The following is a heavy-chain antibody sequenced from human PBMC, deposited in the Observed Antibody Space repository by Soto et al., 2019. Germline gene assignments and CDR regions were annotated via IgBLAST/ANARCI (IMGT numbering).Heavy chain of an antibody. Sequence: PSETLSLTCAVYGGSFSGYYWSWIRQPPGKGLEWIGEINHSGSTNYNPSLKSRVTISVDTSKNQFSLKLSSVTAADTAVYYCARVPLYYYYMDVWGKGTTVTVS. V-gene: IGHV4-34*01. CDR3: ARVPLYYYYMDV. CDR1: GGSFSGYY. J-gene: IGHJ6*03. CDR2: INHSGST.